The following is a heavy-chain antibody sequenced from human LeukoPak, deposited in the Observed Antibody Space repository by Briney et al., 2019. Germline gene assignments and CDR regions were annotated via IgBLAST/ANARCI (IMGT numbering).Heavy chain of an antibody. CDR2: IYYSGST. J-gene: IGHJ5*02. V-gene: IGHV4-59*11. D-gene: IGHD2-2*01. CDR1: GGSISSHY. Sequence: SETLSLTCTVSGGSISSHYWSWIRQPPGKGLEWIGYIYYSGSTNYNPSLKSRVTISVDTSKNQFSLKLSSVTAADTAVYYCARDQWMGYCSSTSCLNWFDPWGQGTLVTVSS. CDR3: ARDQWMGYCSSTSCLNWFDP.